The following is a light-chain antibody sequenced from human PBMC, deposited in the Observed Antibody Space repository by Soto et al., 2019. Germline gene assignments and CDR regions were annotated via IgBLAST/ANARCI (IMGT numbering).Light chain of an antibody. CDR1: SSNIGAGYD. CDR3: QSYDSSLSGSHVV. J-gene: IGLJ2*01. V-gene: IGLV1-40*01. Sequence: QSVLTQPPSVSGAPGQRVTISCTGSSSNIGAGYDVHWYQQLPGTAPKLLIYGNSNRPSGVPDRFSGSKSGTSASLAITGLQAEDEADYYCQSYDSSLSGSHVVFGEGTKVTVL. CDR2: GNS.